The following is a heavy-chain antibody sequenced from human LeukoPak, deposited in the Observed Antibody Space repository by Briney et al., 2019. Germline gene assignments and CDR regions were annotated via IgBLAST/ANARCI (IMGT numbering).Heavy chain of an antibody. CDR2: IYYSGST. Sequence: SETLSLTCTVSGGSISSYYWSWLRQPPGKGLEWIGYIYYSGSTNYNPSLKSRVTISVDTSKNQFSLKLSSVTAADTAVYYCATITKDSSGYYYVGYWGQGTLVTVSS. J-gene: IGHJ4*02. V-gene: IGHV4-59*01. D-gene: IGHD3-22*01. CDR3: ATITKDSSGYYYVGY. CDR1: GGSISSYY.